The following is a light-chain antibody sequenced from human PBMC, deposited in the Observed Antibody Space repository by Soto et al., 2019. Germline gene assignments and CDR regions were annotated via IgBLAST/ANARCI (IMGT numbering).Light chain of an antibody. CDR2: DAS. V-gene: IGKV3-20*01. J-gene: IGKJ2*01. CDR3: QQYRTSLLYT. Sequence: EIVLTQSPGTLSLSPGERATLSCRASQSVTSGYLAWYQQKPGQAPRLLIYDASSRATGIPDRFSGSGSGTDFTLTISRLEPEDFAVYYCQQYRTSLLYTFGQGTKLEIK. CDR1: QSVTSGY.